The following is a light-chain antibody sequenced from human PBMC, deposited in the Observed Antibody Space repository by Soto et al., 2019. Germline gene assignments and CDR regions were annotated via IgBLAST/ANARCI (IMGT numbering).Light chain of an antibody. J-gene: IGKJ1*01. V-gene: IGKV3-20*01. Sequence: EIVLTQSPGTLSLSPGERATLSCRASQTVGNNYLDWNQQKPGQAPRLLIYGASSRATVIPDRFSGSGSGTDFTLTISRLEPEDFAVYYCRQSATSPRTFGQGTKVEIK. CDR2: GAS. CDR3: RQSATSPRT. CDR1: QTVGNNY.